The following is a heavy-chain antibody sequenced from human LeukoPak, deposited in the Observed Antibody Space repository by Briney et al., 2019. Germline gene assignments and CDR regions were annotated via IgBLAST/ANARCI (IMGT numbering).Heavy chain of an antibody. Sequence: PSETLSLTCDVSDYSISSGNYWGWIRQPPGKGLEWIGSVYHSVSTHYSPSLKSRVTIAVDTSKNQFSLKLSSVTAADTAVYYCARNDSSGYFDYWGQGTLVTVSS. V-gene: IGHV4-38-2*01. J-gene: IGHJ4*02. CDR2: VYHSVST. D-gene: IGHD3-22*01. CDR1: DYSISSGNY. CDR3: ARNDSSGYFDY.